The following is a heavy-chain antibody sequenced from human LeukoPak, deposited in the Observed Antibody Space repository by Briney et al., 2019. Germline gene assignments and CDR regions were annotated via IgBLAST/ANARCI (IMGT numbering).Heavy chain of an antibody. CDR3: ASLQGGNSDWLDP. J-gene: IGHJ5*02. D-gene: IGHD4-23*01. Sequence: ASVKVSCKASGYTFSDYFIHWVRQAPGQGLEWMGRINPYNGGTTYAQSFQGRVTLTRDTSITTVYLELTGLRSDDTAVYYCASLQGGNSDWLDPWGQGTLVTDSS. V-gene: IGHV1-2*06. CDR2: INPYNGGT. CDR1: GYTFSDYF.